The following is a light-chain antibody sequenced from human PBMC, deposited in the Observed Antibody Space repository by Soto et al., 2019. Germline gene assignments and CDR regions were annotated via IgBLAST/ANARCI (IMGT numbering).Light chain of an antibody. J-gene: IGKJ1*01. CDR1: QSVSNNF. V-gene: IGKV3D-20*01. Sequence: VVLTHFPGTLSLSPGETATLSCGASQSVSNNFLGWYQQKPGLPPRLLIYDASSRANGIPERFSGRGSGRQLALTISRLEPEDFAVYYCQQYGSTPWTVGRGTKVDIK. CDR2: DAS. CDR3: QQYGSTPWT.